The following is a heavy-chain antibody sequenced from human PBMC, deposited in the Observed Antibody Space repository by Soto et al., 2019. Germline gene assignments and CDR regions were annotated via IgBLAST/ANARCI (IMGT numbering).Heavy chain of an antibody. CDR2: IYYSGST. CDR1: GGSISSGDYY. J-gene: IGHJ6*02. CDR3: ASHDYAHYGMDV. Sequence: SEPLSLTCTISGGSISSGDYYWSWIRQPPGKGLEWIGYIYYSGSTYYNPSLKSRVTISVDTSKNQFSLKLSSVTAADTAVYYCASHDYAHYGMDVWGQGTTVT. D-gene: IGHD3-16*01. V-gene: IGHV4-30-4*01.